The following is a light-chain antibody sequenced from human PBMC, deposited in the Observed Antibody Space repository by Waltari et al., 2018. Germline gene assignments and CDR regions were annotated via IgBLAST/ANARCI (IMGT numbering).Light chain of an antibody. V-gene: IGKV1-39*01. Sequence: DIQMTQSPSSLSASVGDRVNITCRETQSISLYLNWFQQKPGKTPKRRIYDASSLQSGVPPRCSGSGSGTDFTLTISSLQPEDFATYYCQQSYSTPWTFGQGTKVEIK. CDR1: QSISLY. CDR2: DAS. CDR3: QQSYSTPWT. J-gene: IGKJ1*01.